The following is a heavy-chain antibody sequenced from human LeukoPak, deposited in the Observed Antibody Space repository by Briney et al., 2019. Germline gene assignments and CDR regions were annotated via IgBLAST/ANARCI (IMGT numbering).Heavy chain of an antibody. CDR2: ISGSGGST. D-gene: IGHD3-10*01. Sequence: GGSLRLSCAASGFTFSSYAMSWVRQAPGKGLEWVSAISGSGGSTYYADSVKGRFTISRDNSKNTLYLRMNSLRAEDTAVYYCAISDGYYFDYWGQGTLVTVSS. CDR3: AISDGYYFDY. CDR1: GFTFSSYA. V-gene: IGHV3-23*01. J-gene: IGHJ4*02.